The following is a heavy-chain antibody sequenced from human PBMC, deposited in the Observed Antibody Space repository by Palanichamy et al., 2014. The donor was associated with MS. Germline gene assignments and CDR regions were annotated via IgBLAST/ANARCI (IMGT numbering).Heavy chain of an antibody. CDR2: LSGSGSST. CDR1: GFTFSSYA. D-gene: IGHD6-19*01. V-gene: IGHV3-23*04. CDR3: AKARGVAGNTGIDY. Sequence: EVQLVESGGGLVQPGGSLRLSCAASGFTFSSYATNWVRQAPGKGLEWVSGLSGSGSSTYYADSVKGRFTVSRGNSKKTLFLQMSILRADDTAVYYCAKARGVAGNTGIDYWGQGALVTVSS. J-gene: IGHJ4*02.